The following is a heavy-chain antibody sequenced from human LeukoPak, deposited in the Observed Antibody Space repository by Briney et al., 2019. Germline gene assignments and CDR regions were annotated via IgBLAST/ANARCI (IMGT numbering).Heavy chain of an antibody. Sequence: GGSLRLSCAASGFTVSSNYMSWVRQAPGKGLEWVSVIYSGGSTYYADSVKGRFTISRDNSRNTLYLQMNSLRAEDTAVYYCAKVSEWELLGDYWGQGTLVTVSS. CDR2: IYSGGST. J-gene: IGHJ4*02. D-gene: IGHD1-26*01. CDR1: GFTVSSNY. V-gene: IGHV3-53*05. CDR3: AKVSEWELLGDY.